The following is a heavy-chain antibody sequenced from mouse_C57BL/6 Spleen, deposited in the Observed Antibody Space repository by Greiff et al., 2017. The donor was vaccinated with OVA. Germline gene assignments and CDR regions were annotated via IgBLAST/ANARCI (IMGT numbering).Heavy chain of an antibody. V-gene: IGHV2-9-1*01. CDR1: GFSLTSYA. CDR2: IWTGGGT. CDR3: ASYYGSHYYAMDY. Sequence: VQLQESGPGLVAPSQSLSITCTVSGFSLTSYAISWVRQPPGKGLEWLGVIWTGGGTNYNSALKSRLSISKDNSKSQVFLKMNSLQTDDTARYYCASYYGSHYYAMDYWGQGTSVTVSS. D-gene: IGHD1-1*01. J-gene: IGHJ4*01.